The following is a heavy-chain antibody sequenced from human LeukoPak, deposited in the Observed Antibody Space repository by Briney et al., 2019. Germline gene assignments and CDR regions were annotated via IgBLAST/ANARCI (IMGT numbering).Heavy chain of an antibody. CDR1: GFTFSSYW. CDR3: ARDSAHGSYFHDY. CDR2: IKQDGSEK. D-gene: IGHD1-26*01. J-gene: IGHJ4*02. Sequence: GGSLRLSCAASGFTFSSYWMSWVRQAPWKGLEWVANIKQDGSEKYYVDSVKGRFTISRDNAKNSLYLQMNSLRAEDTAVYYCARDSAHGSYFHDYWGQGTLVTVSS. V-gene: IGHV3-7*01.